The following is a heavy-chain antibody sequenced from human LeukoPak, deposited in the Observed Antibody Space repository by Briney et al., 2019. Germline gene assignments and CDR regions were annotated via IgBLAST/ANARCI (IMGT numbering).Heavy chain of an antibody. D-gene: IGHD2-2*01. J-gene: IGHJ4*02. CDR1: GFSFSSYS. CDR3: TTTRTY. V-gene: IGHV3-15*01. CDR2: IKSKTDGGTT. Sequence: PGGSLRLSCAGSGFSFSSYSMNWVRQTPGKGLEWVGRIKSKTDGGTTDYTAPVQGRFTISRDDSKNTLYLQMNSLRTEDTAVYFCTTTRTYWGQGTLVTVSS.